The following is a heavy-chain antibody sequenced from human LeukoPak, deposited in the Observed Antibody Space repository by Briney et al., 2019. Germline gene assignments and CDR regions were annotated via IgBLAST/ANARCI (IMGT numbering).Heavy chain of an antibody. Sequence: GGSLRLSCAASGLAFSAYKMHWVRQAPRKGLVWVSRISTDGYTTDYADFVQGRFTASRDNTKNTWSLEMNSLRAGDTAVYYCVVGGSPGYWGQGTLVTVSS. V-gene: IGHV3-74*01. CDR2: ISTDGYTT. D-gene: IGHD2-15*01. CDR3: VVGGSPGY. J-gene: IGHJ4*02. CDR1: GLAFSAYK.